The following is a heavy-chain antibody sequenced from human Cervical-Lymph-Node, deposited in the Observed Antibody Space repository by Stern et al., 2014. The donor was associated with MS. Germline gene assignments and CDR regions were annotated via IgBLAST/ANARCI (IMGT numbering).Heavy chain of an antibody. CDR2: INSGGNYI. V-gene: IGHV3-21*01. CDR3: ARGGGSLSL. CDR1: GFTFSDSA. Sequence: DVQLVESGGGLVKPGGSLRLSCSVSGFTFSDSAMNWFRQAPGKGLEWGSSINSGGNYIFYADSLKGRFTISRDNAKNSLFLQMNSLSAEDTAVYYCARGGGSLSLWGQGTLVTVSS. D-gene: IGHD1-26*01. J-gene: IGHJ4*02.